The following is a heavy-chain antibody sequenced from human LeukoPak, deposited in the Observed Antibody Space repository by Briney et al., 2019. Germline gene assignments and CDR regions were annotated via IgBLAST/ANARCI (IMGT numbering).Heavy chain of an antibody. V-gene: IGHV4-39*02. J-gene: IGHJ4*02. CDR1: GGPLSSGSYS. CDR2: MFFSGST. Sequence: SETLSLTCTVSGGPLSSGSYSWAWIRQPPGKGVEWIGSMFFSGSTYYNPSLESRVTISVDTSKNHFSLKLSSVTAADTAVYYCARGRAVGATTGSRFEYWGQGTLVTVSS. D-gene: IGHD1-26*01. CDR3: ARGRAVGATTGSRFEY.